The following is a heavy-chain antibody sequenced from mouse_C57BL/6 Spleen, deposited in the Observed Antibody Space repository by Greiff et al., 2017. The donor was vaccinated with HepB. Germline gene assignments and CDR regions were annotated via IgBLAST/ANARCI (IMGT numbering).Heavy chain of an antibody. V-gene: IGHV1-81*01. CDR2: IYPRSGNT. D-gene: IGHD1-1*01. CDR3: ARSIGITTVVAKDYFDY. CDR1: GYTFTSYG. Sequence: VQLQQSGAELARPGASVKLSCKASGYTFTSYGISWVKQRTGQGLEWIGEIYPRSGNTYYNEKFKGKATLTADKSSSTAYMELRSLTSEDSAVYFCARSIGITTVVAKDYFDYWGQGTTLTVSS. J-gene: IGHJ2*01.